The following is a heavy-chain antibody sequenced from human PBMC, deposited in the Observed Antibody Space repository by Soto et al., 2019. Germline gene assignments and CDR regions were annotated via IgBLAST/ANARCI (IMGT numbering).Heavy chain of an antibody. Sequence: EVQLVESGGGLVQPGGSLRLSCAASGFTFSSYSMNWVRQAPGKGLEWVSYISSSSSYIYYADSVKGRFTISRDNAKNSLYLQMNSLRAEDTAVYYCARVLGATDPWGQGTLVTVSS. CDR3: ARVLGATDP. CDR1: GFTFSSYS. V-gene: IGHV3-21*05. CDR2: ISSSSSYI. D-gene: IGHD5-12*01. J-gene: IGHJ5*02.